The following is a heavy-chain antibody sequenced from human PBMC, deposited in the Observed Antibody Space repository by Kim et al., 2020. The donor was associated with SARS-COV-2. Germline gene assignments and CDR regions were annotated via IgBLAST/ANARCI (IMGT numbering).Heavy chain of an antibody. CDR1: GYTFTGYY. J-gene: IGHJ6*02. D-gene: IGHD5-12*01. CDR3: ARDATKRGYSGYDPQLGYGMDV. V-gene: IGHV1-2*02. Sequence: ASVKVSCKASGYTFTGYYMHWVRQSPGQGLEWMGWINPNSGGTNYAQKFQGRVTMTRDTSISTAYMELSRLRSDDTAVYYCARDATKRGYSGYDPQLGYGMDVWGQGTTVTVSS. CDR2: INPNSGGT.